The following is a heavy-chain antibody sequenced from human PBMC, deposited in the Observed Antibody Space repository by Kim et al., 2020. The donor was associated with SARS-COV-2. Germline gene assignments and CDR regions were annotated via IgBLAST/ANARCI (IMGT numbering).Heavy chain of an antibody. D-gene: IGHD5-18*01. CDR3: TTGTWIQLWLADY. Sequence: GGSLRLSCTASRFIFSKAWMSWVRQAPGKGLEWVGHIKSKTDGGTPDYAAPVKGRFTISRDDSENTVYLQMNSLKTEDTAMYYCTTGTWIQLWLADYWGQGTLVTVSS. J-gene: IGHJ4*02. CDR1: RFIFSKAW. CDR2: IKSKTDGGTP. V-gene: IGHV3-15*01.